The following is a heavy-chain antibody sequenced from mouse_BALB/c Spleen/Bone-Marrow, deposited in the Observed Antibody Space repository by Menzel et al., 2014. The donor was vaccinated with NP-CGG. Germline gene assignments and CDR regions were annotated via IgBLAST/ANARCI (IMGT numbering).Heavy chain of an antibody. CDR2: ISSGGSYT. D-gene: IGHD3-1*01. CDR1: GFTFSSYG. Sequence: EVMLVESGGDLVKPGGSLKLSCAASGFTFSSYGMSWVRQTPDKRLEWVATISSGGSYTYYPDSVKGRFTISRDNAKNTLYLQMSSLKSEDTAMYYCARDGLDYWGQGTTLTGSS. J-gene: IGHJ2*01. CDR3: ARDGLDY. V-gene: IGHV5-6*02.